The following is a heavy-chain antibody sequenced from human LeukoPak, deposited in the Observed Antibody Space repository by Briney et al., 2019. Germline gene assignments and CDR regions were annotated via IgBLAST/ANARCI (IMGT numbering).Heavy chain of an antibody. Sequence: PGRSLRLSRAVSGFTFSRYGMHWVRQTPGKGLEWVSLIWYDGSLQYYADSVEGRFTVFRDTSKNTVYLQMNNLRAEDTAVYYCVRGTYGTSGNYLTYFDNWGQGTLVTVSS. CDR3: VRGTYGTSGNYLTYFDN. CDR1: GFTFSRYG. V-gene: IGHV3-33*01. D-gene: IGHD3-22*01. J-gene: IGHJ4*02. CDR2: IWYDGSLQ.